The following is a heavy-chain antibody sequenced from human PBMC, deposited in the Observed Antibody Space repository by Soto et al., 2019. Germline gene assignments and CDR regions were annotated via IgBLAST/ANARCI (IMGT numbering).Heavy chain of an antibody. V-gene: IGHV4-39*07. D-gene: IGHD1-20*01. Sequence: PSETLSLTCTVSGGSIGSTTVYWGWIRQPPGKGLEWIGSIYYSGNTYYNPSLKSRVTISVDTSKNQFSLKLSSVTAADTAVYYCARYKSNYYYGMDVWGQGTTVTVSS. CDR2: IYYSGNT. CDR1: GGSIGSTTVY. J-gene: IGHJ6*02. CDR3: ARYKSNYYYGMDV.